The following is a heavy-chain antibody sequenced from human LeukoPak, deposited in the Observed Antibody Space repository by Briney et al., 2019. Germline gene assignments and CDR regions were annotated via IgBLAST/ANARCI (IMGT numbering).Heavy chain of an antibody. J-gene: IGHJ5*02. V-gene: IGHV4-39*01. CDR1: GGSISRSDYY. CDR2: IYYSGST. Sequence: SETLSLTCNVSGGSISRSDYYWGWIRQPPGKGLEWIGSIYYSGSTYYNPSLKSRATISVDTSRNQFSLKLSSLTAADTAVYYCATCSSGAYNWFDPWGQGTLVTVSS. CDR3: ATCSSGAYNWFDP. D-gene: IGHD6-13*01.